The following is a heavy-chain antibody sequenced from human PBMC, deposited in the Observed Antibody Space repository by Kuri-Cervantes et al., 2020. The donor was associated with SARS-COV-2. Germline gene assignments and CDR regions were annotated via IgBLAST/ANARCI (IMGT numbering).Heavy chain of an antibody. V-gene: IGHV5-10-1*01. CDR1: GFSFTSYF. CDR3: AIFFIPGVVDY. J-gene: IGHJ4*02. CDR2: IDPSDSYT. Sequence: GESLKISCKGSGFSFTSYFISWVRQMPGKGLEWMGRIDPSDSYTNYSPSFQGHVTFSADKSINTAYLQWSGLRASDTATYYCAIFFIPGVVDYWGPGTLVTVSS. D-gene: IGHD2-21*01.